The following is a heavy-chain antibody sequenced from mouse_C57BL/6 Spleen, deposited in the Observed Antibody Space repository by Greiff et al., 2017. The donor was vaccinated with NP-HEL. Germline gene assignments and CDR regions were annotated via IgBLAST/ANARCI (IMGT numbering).Heavy chain of an antibody. CDR2: IDPEDGDT. D-gene: IGHD2-5*01. CDR3: TTSYYSNYGFAY. J-gene: IGHJ3*01. V-gene: IGHV14-1*01. Sequence: VQLKESGAELVRPGASVKLSCTASGFNITDYYMHWVKQRPEQGLEWIGRIDPEDGDTEYAPKFQGKATMTADTSSNTAYLQLSSLTSEDTAVYYCTTSYYSNYGFAYWGQGTLVTVSA. CDR1: GFNITDYY.